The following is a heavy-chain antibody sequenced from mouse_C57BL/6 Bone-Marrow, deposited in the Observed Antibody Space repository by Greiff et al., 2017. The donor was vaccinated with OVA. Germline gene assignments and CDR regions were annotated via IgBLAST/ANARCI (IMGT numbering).Heavy chain of an antibody. J-gene: IGHJ1*03. CDR3: ARRDYGSSSYWYFDV. D-gene: IGHD1-1*01. CDR2: IDPSDSYT. V-gene: IGHV1-50*01. CDR1: GYTFTSYW. Sequence: QVQLQQSGAELVKPGASVKLSCKASGYTFTSYWMQWVKQRPGQGLEWIGEIDPSDSYTNYNQKFKGKATLTVDTSSSTAYMQLSSLTSEDSAVYYCARRDYGSSSYWYFDVWGTGTTVTVSS.